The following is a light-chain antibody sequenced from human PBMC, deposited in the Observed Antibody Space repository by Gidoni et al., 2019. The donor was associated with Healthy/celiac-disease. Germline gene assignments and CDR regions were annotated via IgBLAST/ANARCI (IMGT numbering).Light chain of an antibody. V-gene: IGKV1-33*01. CDR3: QQYDNHPRFT. CDR1: QDISNY. J-gene: IGKJ3*01. CDR2: NAS. Sequence: IQMTHSPSSLSASVGDRVTITCQASQDISNYLDWYQQKPGKAPKLLIYNASNLETGVPSRFSGSGSGTDFTFTISSLQPEDIATYYCQQYDNHPRFTFGPGTKVEIK.